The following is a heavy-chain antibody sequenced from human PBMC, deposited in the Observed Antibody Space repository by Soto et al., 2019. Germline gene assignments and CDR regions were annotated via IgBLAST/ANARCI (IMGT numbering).Heavy chain of an antibody. CDR2: ISYDGSET. Sequence: QVQLVESGGGVVQIGRSLRLSCAASEFTFRDYGMHWVRQAPGKGLEWVAVISYDGSETYYADSVKGRFTISRDNSKNTLYLQMNSLTAEDTAVYYCAQAHIYDPLVSWGQGTLVTVSS. V-gene: IGHV3-30*18. J-gene: IGHJ5*01. D-gene: IGHD5-12*01. CDR3: AQAHIYDPLVS. CDR1: EFTFRDYG.